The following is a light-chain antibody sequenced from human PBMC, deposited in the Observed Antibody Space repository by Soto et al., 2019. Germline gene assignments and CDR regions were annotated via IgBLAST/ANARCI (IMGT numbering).Light chain of an antibody. V-gene: IGKV3D-20*01. CDR2: DAS. CDR3: QQYDSSVLT. CDR1: QSVGSSN. J-gene: IGKJ4*01. Sequence: EIVLTQFPATLSLSPGERATLSCGASQSVGSSNLAWYQQKPGLAPRLLIFDASARASGIPDRFSGSGSGTDFTLTISRLEPEDFAVYYCQQYDSSVLTFGGGTRVEI.